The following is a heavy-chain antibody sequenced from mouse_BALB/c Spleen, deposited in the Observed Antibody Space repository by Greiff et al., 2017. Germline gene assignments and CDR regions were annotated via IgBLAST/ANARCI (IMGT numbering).Heavy chain of an antibody. CDR2: IDPANGNT. V-gene: IGHV14-3*02. CDR3: ANYYGSSYAMDY. CDR1: GFNIKDNY. J-gene: IGHJ4*01. Sequence: VQLEQSGAELVKPGASLKLSCTASGFNIKDNYMHWVKQRPEQGLEWIGRIDPANGNTKYDPKFQGKATITADTSSNTAYLQLSSLTSEDTAVYYCANYYGSSYAMDYWGQGTSVTVSS. D-gene: IGHD1-1*01.